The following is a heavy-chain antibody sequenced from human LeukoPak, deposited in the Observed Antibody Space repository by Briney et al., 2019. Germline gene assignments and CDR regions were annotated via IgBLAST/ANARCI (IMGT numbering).Heavy chain of an antibody. CDR3: ASRLLRYFDWFGPPDAFDI. CDR1: GYSFTNYW. J-gene: IGHJ3*02. CDR2: IYPGDSDT. V-gene: IGHV5-51*01. Sequence: GESLKISCKGSGYSFTNYWIGWVRQMPGKGLEWMGIIYPGDSDTRYSPSFQGQVTISADKSISTAYLQWSSLKASDTAMYYCASRLLRYFDWFGPPDAFDIWGQGTMVTVSS. D-gene: IGHD3-9*01.